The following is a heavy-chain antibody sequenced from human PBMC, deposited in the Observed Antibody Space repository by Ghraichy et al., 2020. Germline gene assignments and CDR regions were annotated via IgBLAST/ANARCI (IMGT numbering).Heavy chain of an antibody. CDR3: ARGEGAAGPFDY. Sequence: TLSLTCAVYGGSFSGYYWSWIRQPPGKGLEWIGEINHSGSTNYNPSLKSRVTISVDTSKNQFSLKLSSVTAADTAVYYCARGEGAAGPFDYWGQGTLVTVSS. V-gene: IGHV4-34*01. CDR1: GGSFSGYY. CDR2: INHSGST. D-gene: IGHD6-13*01. J-gene: IGHJ4*02.